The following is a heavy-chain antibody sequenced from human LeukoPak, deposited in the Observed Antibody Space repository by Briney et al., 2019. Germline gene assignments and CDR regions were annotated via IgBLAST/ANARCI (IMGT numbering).Heavy chain of an antibody. CDR3: ARVSPMVRGEGGDAFDI. J-gene: IGHJ3*02. CDR2: ISAYNGNT. CDR1: GYTFTSYG. D-gene: IGHD3-10*01. Sequence: ASVKVSCKASGYTFTSYGISWVRQAPGQGLEWMGWISAYNGNTNYAQKLQGRVTMTTHTSTSTAYMELRSLRSDDTAVYYCARVSPMVRGEGGDAFDIWGQGTMVTVSS. V-gene: IGHV1-18*01.